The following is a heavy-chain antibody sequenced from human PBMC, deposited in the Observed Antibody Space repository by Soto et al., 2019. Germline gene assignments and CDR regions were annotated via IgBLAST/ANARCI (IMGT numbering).Heavy chain of an antibody. D-gene: IGHD2-15*01. J-gene: IGHJ6*02. CDR2: ISAYNGNT. Sequence: GASVKVSCKASGYTFTSYGISWVRQAPGQGLDWMGWISAYNGNTKYAQDLQGRVTMTTDTSTSTAYMELRSLRSGDTAVYYCARFTGGSYNTYYFYYGMDVWGQGTTVTAP. V-gene: IGHV1-18*04. CDR3: ARFTGGSYNTYYFYYGMDV. CDR1: GYTFTSYG.